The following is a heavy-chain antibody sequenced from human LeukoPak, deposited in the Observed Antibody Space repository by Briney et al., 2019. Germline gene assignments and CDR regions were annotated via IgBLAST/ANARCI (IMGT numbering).Heavy chain of an antibody. D-gene: IGHD5-18*01. CDR2: IIPILGIA. V-gene: IGHV1-69*04. Sequence: GASVKVSCKASGGTFSSYAISWVRQAPGQGLEWMGRIIPILGIANYAQKLQGRVTITADKSTSTAYMELSSLRPEDTAVYYCARVDTAMVIDYWGQGTLVTVSS. CDR3: ARVDTAMVIDY. CDR1: GGTFSSYA. J-gene: IGHJ4*02.